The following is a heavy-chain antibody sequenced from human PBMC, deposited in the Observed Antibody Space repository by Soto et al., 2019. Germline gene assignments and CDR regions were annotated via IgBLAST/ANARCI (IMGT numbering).Heavy chain of an antibody. CDR1: GYSFTSYW. J-gene: IGHJ6*02. Sequence: GESLKISCKGSGYSFTSYWIGWVRQMPGKGLEWMGIIYPGDSDTRYSPSFQGQVTISADKSISTAYLQWSSLRSEDTAVYYCASQDTAMVTLYYYGMDVWGQGTTVTVSS. V-gene: IGHV5-51*01. CDR2: IYPGDSDT. D-gene: IGHD5-18*01. CDR3: ASQDTAMVTLYYYGMDV.